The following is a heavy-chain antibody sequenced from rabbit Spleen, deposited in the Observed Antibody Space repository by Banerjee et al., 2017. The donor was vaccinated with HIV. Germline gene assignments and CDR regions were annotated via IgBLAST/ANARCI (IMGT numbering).Heavy chain of an antibody. CDR3: ARDFGGGGVLNL. CDR2: IDIGNGRT. Sequence: QEQLEESGGGLVKPEGSLTLTCKASGFSFSSGYDMCWVRQAPGKGLEWIGCIDIGNGRTDYASWAKGRFTISKTSSTTVTLQMTSLTAADTATYFCARDFGGGGVLNLWGQGTLVTVS. CDR1: GFSFSSGYD. D-gene: IGHD1-1*01. J-gene: IGHJ4*01. V-gene: IGHV1S45*01.